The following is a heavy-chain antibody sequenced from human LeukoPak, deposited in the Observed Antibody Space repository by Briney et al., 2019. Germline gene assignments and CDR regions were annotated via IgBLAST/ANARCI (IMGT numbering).Heavy chain of an antibody. V-gene: IGHV1-46*01. D-gene: IGHD4/OR15-4a*01. CDR1: GYTFTSYY. CDR3: AREGDYPTYYYYMDV. J-gene: IGHJ6*03. Sequence: GASVKVSSKASGYTFTSYYMHCVRQAPGQGLEWMGIINPSGGSTSYAQKFQGRVTMTRDTSTSTVYMELSSLRSEDTAVYYCAREGDYPTYYYYMDVWGKGTTVTISS. CDR2: INPSGGST.